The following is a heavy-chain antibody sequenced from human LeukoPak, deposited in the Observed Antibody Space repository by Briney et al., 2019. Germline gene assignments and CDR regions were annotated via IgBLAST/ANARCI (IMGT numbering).Heavy chain of an antibody. CDR1: GFTFSSYG. CDR2: ISGSGGST. V-gene: IGHV3-23*01. CDR3: AKDLPAPYDQYYFDY. Sequence: QTGGSLRLSCAASGFTFSSYGMRWVRQAPGKGLEWVSGISGSGGSTYYADSVKGRFTISRDNSKNTLYLQMNSLRAEDTAVYYCAKDLPAPYDQYYFDYWGQGTLVTVSS. J-gene: IGHJ4*02. D-gene: IGHD3-16*01.